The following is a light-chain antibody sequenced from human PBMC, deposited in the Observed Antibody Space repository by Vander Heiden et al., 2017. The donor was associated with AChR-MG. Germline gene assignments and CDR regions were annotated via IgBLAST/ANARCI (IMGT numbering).Light chain of an antibody. CDR1: QDISNF. CDR3: QQDRTLPYT. V-gene: IGKV1-33*01. Sequence: DIQLTQSPSSLSTSVGDRVTITCQASQDISNFLNWYQQKPGKAPKLLIYEASNWQTGVPSRFYGSGSGTEFTFTITDLQPEDFATYYCQQDRTLPYTFGQGTTL. J-gene: IGKJ2*01. CDR2: EAS.